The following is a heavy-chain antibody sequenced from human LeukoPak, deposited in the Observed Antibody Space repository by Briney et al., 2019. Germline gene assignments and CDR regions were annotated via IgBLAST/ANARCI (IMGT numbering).Heavy chain of an antibody. Sequence: GGSLRLSCAASGFTFSYYSMNWVRQAPGKGLEWVSSISSTSRYIYYTDSVKSRVTISRDNGKNSLYLQRKGLRAEDTAVYYCARASGWYERGPDYYYYYMDGGSKGTTVTVSS. D-gene: IGHD6-19*01. V-gene: IGHV3-21*01. CDR2: ISSTSRYI. CDR1: GFTFSYYS. CDR3: ARASGWYERGPDYYYYYMDG. J-gene: IGHJ6*03.